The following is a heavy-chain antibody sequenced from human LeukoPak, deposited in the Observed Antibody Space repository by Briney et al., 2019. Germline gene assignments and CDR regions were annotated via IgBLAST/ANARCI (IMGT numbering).Heavy chain of an antibody. CDR1: GYTFTGYY. D-gene: IGHD2-2*01. J-gene: IGHJ4*02. CDR2: INPNSGGT. Sequence: ASVKVSCKASGYTFTGYYMHWVRQAPGQGLELMGWINPNSGGTNYAQKFQGRVTMTRDTSISTAYMELSRLRSDDTAVYYCARDEGHIVVVPATLGYWGQGTLVTVSS. CDR3: ARDEGHIVVVPATLGY. V-gene: IGHV1-2*02.